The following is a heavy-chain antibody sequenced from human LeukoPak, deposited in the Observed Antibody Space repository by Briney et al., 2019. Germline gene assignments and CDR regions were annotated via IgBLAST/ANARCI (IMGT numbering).Heavy chain of an antibody. CDR3: ARDIELST. CDR1: GFTFRDSA. V-gene: IGHV3-23*01. CDR2: ISFSGDNT. Sequence: QSGGSLRLSSAASGFTFRDSAMSWVHQAPGKGLEWVSLISFSGDNTYYTDSVKGRFTISRDNSKDTLYLQMNSLRAEDTAIYYCARDIELSTWGLGTMVTVSS. D-gene: IGHD3-16*02. J-gene: IGHJ3*01.